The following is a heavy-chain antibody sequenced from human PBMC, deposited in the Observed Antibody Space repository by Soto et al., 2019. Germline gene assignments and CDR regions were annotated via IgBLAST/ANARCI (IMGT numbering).Heavy chain of an antibody. D-gene: IGHD5-18*01. V-gene: IGHV5-51*01. CDR2: IFPDDSET. CDR3: ARFQYSVSHYLDF. CDR1: GYRFATDC. Sequence: PGESLKMSCDGVGYRFATDCIALVLQMPGKGLEWMGTIFPDDSETRYSPTFQGQVTISADKSISTAYLQWRSLKASDSAIYYCARFQYSVSHYLDFWGQGTRVTVSS. J-gene: IGHJ4*02.